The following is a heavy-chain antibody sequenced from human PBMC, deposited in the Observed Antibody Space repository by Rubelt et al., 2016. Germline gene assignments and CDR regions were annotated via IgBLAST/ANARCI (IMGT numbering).Heavy chain of an antibody. D-gene: IGHD1-26*01. Sequence: QVQLQASGPGLVKPSETLSLTCTVSGGSISSGGYYWSWIRQHPGKGLEWIGYIYYSGSTYYNPSLKSRVTIAVDTSKNQFSLKLSAVTAADTAVYYCARDRGGSYPFDYWGQGTLVTVSS. CDR1: GGSISSGGYY. CDR3: ARDRGGSYPFDY. CDR2: IYYSGST. V-gene: IGHV4-31*03. J-gene: IGHJ4*02.